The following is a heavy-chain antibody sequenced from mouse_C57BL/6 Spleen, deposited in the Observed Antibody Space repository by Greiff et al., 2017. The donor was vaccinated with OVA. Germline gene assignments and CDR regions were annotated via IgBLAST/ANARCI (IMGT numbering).Heavy chain of an antibody. Sequence: VQLQQSGPELVKPGASVKISCKASGYAFSSSWMNWVKQRPGKGLEWIGRIYPGDGDTNYNGKFKGKATLTADKSSSTAYMQLSSLTSEDSAVYFCARGGITPAWFAYWGQGTLVTVSA. V-gene: IGHV1-82*01. CDR1: GYAFSSSW. CDR2: IYPGDGDT. D-gene: IGHD1-1*01. CDR3: ARGGITPAWFAY. J-gene: IGHJ3*01.